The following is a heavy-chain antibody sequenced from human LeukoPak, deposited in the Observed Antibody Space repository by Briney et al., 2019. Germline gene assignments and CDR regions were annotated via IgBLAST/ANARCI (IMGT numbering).Heavy chain of an antibody. CDR1: GFTFSSYW. CDR3: ARDMVRGVFDY. J-gene: IGHJ4*02. CDR2: IKEDGSEK. Sequence: GGSLRLSCAASGFTFSSYWMSWVRQAPGKGLEWVANIKEDGSEKYYVDSVKGRITISRDNAKNSLYLQMNSLRGEDTAVYYCARDMVRGVFDYWGQGTLVTVSS. D-gene: IGHD3-10*01. V-gene: IGHV3-7*01.